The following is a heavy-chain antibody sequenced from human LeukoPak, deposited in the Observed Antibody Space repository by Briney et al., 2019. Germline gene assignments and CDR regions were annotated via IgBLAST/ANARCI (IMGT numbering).Heavy chain of an antibody. CDR3: AKGDNYGPEYYFDY. V-gene: IGHV3-48*03. J-gene: IGHJ4*02. CDR2: ISSGGSTI. CDR1: GFTFSSYE. Sequence: TGGTLRLSCVASGFTFSSYEMNWVRQAPGKGLEWVSYISSGGSTIYYADSVKGRFTISRDNAKNSLYLQMNSLRAEDTAVYYFAKGDNYGPEYYFDYWGQGTLVTVSS. D-gene: IGHD3-10*01.